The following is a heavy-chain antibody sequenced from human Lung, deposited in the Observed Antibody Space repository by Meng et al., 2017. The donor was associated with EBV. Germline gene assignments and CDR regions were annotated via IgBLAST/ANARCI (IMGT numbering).Heavy chain of an antibody. D-gene: IGHD4-11*01. V-gene: IGHV7-4-1*02. CDR2: INTNTGNP. J-gene: IGHJ4*02. CDR1: GYTFTRYP. CDR3: APGPANDYRSSYDFDY. Sequence: QVELVQSGFELKKPGASVKVSCKASGYTFTRYPMNWGRQAPGQGLEWMGWINTNTGNPTYAQGFTGRFVFSLDTSVSTAYLQISSLKAEDTAVYYCAPGPANDYRSSYDFDYWGQGTLVTVSS.